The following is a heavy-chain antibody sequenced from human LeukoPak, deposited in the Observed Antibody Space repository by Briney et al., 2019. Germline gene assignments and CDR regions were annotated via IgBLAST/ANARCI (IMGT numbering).Heavy chain of an antibody. CDR1: GGSFSGYY. V-gene: IGHV4-34*01. CDR3: ARGLPVTPNLQYYFGY. CDR2: INHSGST. Sequence: SETLSLTCAVYGGSFSGYYWSWIRQPPGKGLEWIGEINHSGSTNYNPSLKSRVTISVDTSKNQFSLKLSSVTAADTAVYYCARGLPVTPNLQYYFGYWGQGTLVTVSS. J-gene: IGHJ4*02. D-gene: IGHD4-11*01.